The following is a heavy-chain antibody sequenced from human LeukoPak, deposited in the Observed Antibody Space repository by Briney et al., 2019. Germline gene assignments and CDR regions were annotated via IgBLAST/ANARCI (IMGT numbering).Heavy chain of an antibody. CDR2: ISGSGGST. CDR3: AQSRGGSYSYYFDY. J-gene: IGHJ4*02. D-gene: IGHD1-26*01. V-gene: IGHV3-23*01. CDR1: GFNFRSYA. Sequence: PGGSLRLSCVASGFNFRSYAMSWVRQAPGKGLEWVSAISGSGGSTYYADSVKGRFTISRDNSKNTLYLQMNSLRAEDTAVYYCAQSRGGSYSYYFDYWGQGTLVTVSS.